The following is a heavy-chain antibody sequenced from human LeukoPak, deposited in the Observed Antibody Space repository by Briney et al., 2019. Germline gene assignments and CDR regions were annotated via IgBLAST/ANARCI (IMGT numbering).Heavy chain of an antibody. CDR2: INPNSGGT. Sequence: GASVKVSCKASGYTFTGYYMHWVRQAPGQGLEWMGWINPNSGGTNYAQKFQGRVTMTRDTSISTAYMELSSLRSEDTAVYYCARVQVVVAATRAFDIWGQGTMVTVSS. CDR1: GYTFTGYY. V-gene: IGHV1-2*02. J-gene: IGHJ3*02. CDR3: ARVQVVVAATRAFDI. D-gene: IGHD2-15*01.